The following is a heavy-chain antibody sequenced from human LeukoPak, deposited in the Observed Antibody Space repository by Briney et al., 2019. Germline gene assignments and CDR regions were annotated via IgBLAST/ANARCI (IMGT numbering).Heavy chain of an antibody. Sequence: SETLSLTCAVSGDSISNSYYWGWIRQPPGKGLEWIGSIYHTGGTYYNPSLKSRVTISIDTSKNQFSLNLSSVTAADTAVYYCARDAQTYYYDTSGYYFEYWGQGTLVTVSS. CDR3: ARDAQTYYYDTSGYYFEY. V-gene: IGHV4-38-2*02. CDR1: GDSISNSYY. CDR2: IYHTGGT. D-gene: IGHD3-22*01. J-gene: IGHJ4*02.